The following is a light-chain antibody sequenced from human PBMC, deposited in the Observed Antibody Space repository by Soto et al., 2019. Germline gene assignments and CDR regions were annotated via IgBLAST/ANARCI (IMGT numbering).Light chain of an antibody. CDR1: SSDIGAYNF. V-gene: IGLV2-14*03. J-gene: IGLJ2*01. Sequence: QSVLTQPASVSGSPGQSITISCTGTSSDIGAYNFVSWYQQHPSKAPKLMLYDVNNRPSGVSTRFSGSESGDTASLTISGLHAEDEADYYCTSWTTSTTMIFGGGTKLTVL. CDR3: TSWTTSTTMI. CDR2: DVN.